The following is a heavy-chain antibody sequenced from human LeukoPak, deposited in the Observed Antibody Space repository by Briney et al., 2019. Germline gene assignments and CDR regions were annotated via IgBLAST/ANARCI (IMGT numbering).Heavy chain of an antibody. CDR1: GFTFSSYE. Sequence: GGSLRLSCAASGFTFSSYEMNWVRQAAGKGLEWVSYISSSGSTICHADSVKGRFTISRDNAKNSLYLQMNSLRAEDTAVYYCAELGITMIGGVWGKGTTVTISS. CDR2: ISSSGSTI. CDR3: AELGITMIGGV. D-gene: IGHD3-10*02. V-gene: IGHV3-48*03. J-gene: IGHJ6*04.